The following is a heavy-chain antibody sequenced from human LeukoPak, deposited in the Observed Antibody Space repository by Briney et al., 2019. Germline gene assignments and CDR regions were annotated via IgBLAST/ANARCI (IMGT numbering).Heavy chain of an antibody. CDR3: ARGRPHGNDY. CDR1: GFTFSSYW. D-gene: IGHD4-23*01. Sequence: GGSLRLSCAASGFTFSSYWMNWVRQAPGKGLVWVSRIASDGSSTTYADSMKGRFSVSRDNAKNTLYLQMNSLRVEDTAVYYCARGRPHGNDYWGQGTLVTVSS. CDR2: IASDGSST. V-gene: IGHV3-74*01. J-gene: IGHJ4*02.